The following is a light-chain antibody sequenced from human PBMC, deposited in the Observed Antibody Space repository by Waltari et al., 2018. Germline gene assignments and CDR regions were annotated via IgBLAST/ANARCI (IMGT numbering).Light chain of an antibody. V-gene: IGLV4-69*01. Sequence: QLVLTQSPSASASLGASVKLTCTLSSAHTTYCIAWHQQRPGKGPRYLMKVNCDGNHNKGDGIPDRFSGSSSGAARYLTISRVQSEDEADDYCQTWDTGMTWVFGGGTKLTVL. CDR3: QTWDTGMTWV. CDR1: SAHTTYC. J-gene: IGLJ3*02. CDR2: VNCDGNH.